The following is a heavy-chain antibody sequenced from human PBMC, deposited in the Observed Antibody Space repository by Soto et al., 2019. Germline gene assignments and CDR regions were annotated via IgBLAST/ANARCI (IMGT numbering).Heavy chain of an antibody. Sequence: QVQLVQSGAEVKKPGASVKVSCKASGYTFTSYGISWVRQAPGQGLEWMGWISAYNGNTNYAQKLQGRVTMTTDTATSTAYMELRSLRSDDTAVYYCARVWYYYDSSGYYKTDAFDIWGQGTMVTVSS. V-gene: IGHV1-18*04. CDR1: GYTFTSYG. CDR2: ISAYNGNT. J-gene: IGHJ3*02. D-gene: IGHD3-22*01. CDR3: ARVWYYYDSSGYYKTDAFDI.